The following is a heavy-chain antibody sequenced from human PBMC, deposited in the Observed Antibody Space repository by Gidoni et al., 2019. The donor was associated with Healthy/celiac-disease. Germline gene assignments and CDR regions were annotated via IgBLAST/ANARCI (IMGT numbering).Heavy chain of an antibody. CDR1: GFTFSSYG. CDR3: AKVAGYDSDFDY. CDR2: ISYEGNNK. Sequence: QVQLVESGGGVVQPGRSLRLSCAASGFTFSSYGLHWVRPAPGKGLEWVAGISYEGNNKYYADSVKGRFTISRDKSKNTLYLQMNSLRAEDTAVYYCAKVAGYDSDFDYWGQGTLVTVSS. V-gene: IGHV3-30*18. D-gene: IGHD3-3*01. J-gene: IGHJ4*02.